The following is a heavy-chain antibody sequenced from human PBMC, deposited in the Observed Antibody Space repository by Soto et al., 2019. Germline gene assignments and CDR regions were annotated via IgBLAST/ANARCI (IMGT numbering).Heavy chain of an antibody. Sequence: SVKVSCKASGGTFSSYAISWLRQAPGQGLEWMGGIIPIFGTANYAQKFQGRVTITADKSTSTAYMELSSLRSEDTAVYYCARRPAGVYYFDYWGQGTLVTVSS. D-gene: IGHD7-27*01. CDR3: ARRPAGVYYFDY. J-gene: IGHJ4*02. CDR2: IIPIFGTA. V-gene: IGHV1-69*06. CDR1: GGTFSSYA.